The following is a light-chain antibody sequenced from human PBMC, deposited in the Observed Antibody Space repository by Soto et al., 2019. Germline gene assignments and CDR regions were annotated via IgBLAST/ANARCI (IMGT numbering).Light chain of an antibody. CDR1: SSDVGGYNY. CDR3: RSYTSSSTLIV. V-gene: IGLV2-14*01. CDR2: EVS. J-gene: IGLJ1*01. Sequence: QSALTQPASVSGSPGQSITISCTGTSSDVGGYNYVSWYQQHPGKAPKLMIYEVSNRPSGVSNRFSGSKSGNTASLTISGLQAEDEADYYCRSYTSSSTLIVFGTGTTLTVL.